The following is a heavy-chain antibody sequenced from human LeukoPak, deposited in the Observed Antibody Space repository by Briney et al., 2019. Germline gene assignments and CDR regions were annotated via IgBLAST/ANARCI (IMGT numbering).Heavy chain of an antibody. J-gene: IGHJ4*02. CDR2: INPNSGGT. CDR3: ARNSKVYSSTSCYGY. Sequence: ASVKVSCKASGYTFTGYYMHWVRQVPGQGLEWMGWINPNSGGTNYAQKFQGRVTMTRDTSISTAYMELSRLRSDDTAVYYCARNSKVYSSTSCYGYWGQGTLVTVSS. D-gene: IGHD2-2*01. CDR1: GYTFTGYY. V-gene: IGHV1-2*02.